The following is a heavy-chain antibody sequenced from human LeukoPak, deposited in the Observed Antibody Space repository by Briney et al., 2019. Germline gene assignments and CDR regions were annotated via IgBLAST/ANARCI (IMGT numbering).Heavy chain of an antibody. CDR2: ISSSSSYT. Sequence: GGSLRLSCAASGFTFSSYSMNWVRQAPGKGLEWVSCISSSSSYTYNADSVKGRFIISRDNAKNTLYLQMNSLRAEDTAVYYCATALRVDYYDSSGYLPEDYWGQGTLVTVSS. CDR1: GFTFSSYS. CDR3: ATALRVDYYDSSGYLPEDY. V-gene: IGHV3-21*01. J-gene: IGHJ4*02. D-gene: IGHD3-22*01.